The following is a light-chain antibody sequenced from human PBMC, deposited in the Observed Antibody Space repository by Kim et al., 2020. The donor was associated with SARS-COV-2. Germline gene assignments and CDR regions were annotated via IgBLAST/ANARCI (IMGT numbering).Light chain of an antibody. CDR2: NDS. J-gene: IGLJ2*01. CDR3: QVWDSSSDLNVV. V-gene: IGLV3-21*04. CDR1: HIGTKA. Sequence: SYELTQPPSVSVAPGKTATLTCGGIHIGTKAVHWFQRKAGQAPVVVIYNDSDRPSGIPERFSGSNSGNTATLTISRVEAGDEADYFCQVWDSSSDLNVVFGGGTQLTVL.